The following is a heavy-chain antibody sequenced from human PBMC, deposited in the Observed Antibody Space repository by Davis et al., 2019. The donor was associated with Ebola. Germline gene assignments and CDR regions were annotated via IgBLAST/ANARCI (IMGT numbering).Heavy chain of an antibody. CDR1: GFSFSSYG. V-gene: IGHV3-48*04. D-gene: IGHD6-6*01. CDR2: ISSSGSTI. CDR3: ARDKLQPHGIAARPHYYYYGMDV. Sequence: GESLKISCAASGFSFSSYGMNWVRQAPGKGLEWVSYISSSGSTIYYTDSVKGRFTISRDNAKNSLYLQMNSLRAEDTAVYYCARDKLQPHGIAARPHYYYYGMDVWGQGTTVTVSS. J-gene: IGHJ6*02.